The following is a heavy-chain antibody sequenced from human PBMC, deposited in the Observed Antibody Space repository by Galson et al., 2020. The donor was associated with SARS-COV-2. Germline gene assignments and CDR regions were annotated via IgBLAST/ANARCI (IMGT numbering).Heavy chain of an antibody. D-gene: IGHD6-13*01. CDR1: GFTFSSYS. V-gene: IGHV3-21*01. Sequence: GESLKISCAASGFTFSSYSMSWVRKAPGKGLEWVSSISSSTSYIYYVDSVKGRFTVSRDNAKNLLYLQMNSLRAEDTAVYYCATYSTSRAFDYWGQGTLVTVSS. CDR2: ISSSTSYI. J-gene: IGHJ4*02. CDR3: ATYSTSRAFDY.